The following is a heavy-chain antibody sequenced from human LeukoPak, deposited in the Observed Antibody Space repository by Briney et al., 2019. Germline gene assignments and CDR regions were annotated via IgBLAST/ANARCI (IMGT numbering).Heavy chain of an antibody. CDR3: AKDRGSYYLYYFDY. Sequence: GGSLRLSCAASGFTFTSYAMSWVRQAPGKGLEWVSTISGSGGSTYYADSVKGRFTISRDNSKNTLCLQMNSLRAEDTAVYYCAKDRGSYYLYYFDYWGQGTLVTVSS. CDR1: GFTFTSYA. CDR2: ISGSGGST. D-gene: IGHD1-26*01. V-gene: IGHV3-23*01. J-gene: IGHJ4*02.